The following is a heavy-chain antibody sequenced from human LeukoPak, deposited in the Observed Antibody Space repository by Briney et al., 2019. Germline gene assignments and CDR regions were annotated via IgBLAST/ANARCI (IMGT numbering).Heavy chain of an antibody. CDR1: GYSISSGYY. D-gene: IGHD6-19*01. J-gene: IGHJ3*02. V-gene: IGHV4-38-2*02. CDR2: IYHSGST. CDR3: ATNLAVPDAFDI. Sequence: PSETLSLTCTVSGYSISSGYYWGWIRQPPGKGLEWIGSIYHSGSTYYNPSLKSRVTISVDTSKNQFSLKLSSVTAADTAVYYCATNLAVPDAFDIWGQGTMVTVSS.